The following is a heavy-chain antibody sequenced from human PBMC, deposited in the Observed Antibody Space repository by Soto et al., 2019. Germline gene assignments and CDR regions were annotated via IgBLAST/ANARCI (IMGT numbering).Heavy chain of an antibody. J-gene: IGHJ6*02. CDR3: AREVNIYGLDV. Sequence: QVQLVQSGAEVKKPGASVKVSCKASGYTFTSYDINWVRQATGQGLEWMGWMNANSGNTGYAQKFQGRVTMTRNTSISTAYMELRTLSAEDTAVYYCAREVNIYGLDVWGQGATVTVSS. CDR1: GYTFTSYD. CDR2: MNANSGNT. V-gene: IGHV1-8*01.